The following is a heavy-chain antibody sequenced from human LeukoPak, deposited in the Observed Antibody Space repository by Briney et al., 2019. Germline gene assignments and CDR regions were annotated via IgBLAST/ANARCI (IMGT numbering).Heavy chain of an antibody. V-gene: IGHV3-30-3*01. CDR1: GFTFSSYA. CDR2: ISYDGSNK. Sequence: GGSLRLSCAASGFTFSSYAMHWVRQAPGKGLEWVAVISYDGSNKYYADSVKGRFTISRDNAKNSLYLQMNSLRAEDTAVYYCARVFLTGTLSSLDYWGQGTLVTVSS. D-gene: IGHD1-7*01. CDR3: ARVFLTGTLSSLDY. J-gene: IGHJ4*02.